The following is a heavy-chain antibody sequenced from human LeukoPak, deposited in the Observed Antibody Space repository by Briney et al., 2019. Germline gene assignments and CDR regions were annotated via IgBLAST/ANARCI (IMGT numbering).Heavy chain of an antibody. CDR3: ARGGSRMTTFYIIGY. J-gene: IGHJ4*02. V-gene: IGHV1-3*04. D-gene: IGHD4-11*01. CDR1: GYTLTSYA. Sequence: GASVKVSCKASGYTLTSYAIHWVRQAPGQRPEWMGWINTGNGNTKYSQKFQGRVTITRDTSANTAYMELSSLRFEDTAVYYCARGGSRMTTFYIIGYWGQGTLVTVSS. CDR2: INTGNGNT.